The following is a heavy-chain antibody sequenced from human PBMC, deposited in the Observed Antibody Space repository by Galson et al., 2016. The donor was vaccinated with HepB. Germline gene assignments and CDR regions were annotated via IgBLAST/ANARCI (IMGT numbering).Heavy chain of an antibody. D-gene: IGHD2-2*01. Sequence: QSGAEVKKPGESLKISCKGSGYSFTNNWIAWVRQMPGKGLEWMAIISPVDSDSRYSPAFQGQVTISADKSISTAYLQWSSLKASDTAIYYCARGCSGASCYASYFDYWGQGTLVTVSS. J-gene: IGHJ4*02. V-gene: IGHV5-51*01. CDR3: ARGCSGASCYASYFDY. CDR2: ISPVDSDS. CDR1: GYSFTNNW.